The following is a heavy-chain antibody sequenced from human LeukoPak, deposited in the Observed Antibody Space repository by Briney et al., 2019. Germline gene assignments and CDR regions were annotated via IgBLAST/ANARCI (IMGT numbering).Heavy chain of an antibody. D-gene: IGHD3-3*01. V-gene: IGHV1-18*01. CDR2: ISAYNGNT. J-gene: IGHJ5*02. CDR3: ARGGLEWLFSGNWFDP. Sequence: ASVKVSCKASGYTFTSNGISWVRQAPGQGLEWMGWISAYNGNTNYAQKLQGGVTMTTDTSTSTAYMELRSLRSDDTAVYYCARGGLEWLFSGNWFDPWGQGTLVTVSS. CDR1: GYTFTSNG.